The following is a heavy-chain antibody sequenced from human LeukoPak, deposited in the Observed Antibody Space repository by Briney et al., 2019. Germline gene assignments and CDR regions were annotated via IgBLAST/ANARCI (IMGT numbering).Heavy chain of an antibody. Sequence: SGGSLRLSYAASGFTFSSYAMSWVRQAPGKGLEWVSAISGSGGSTYYADSVKGRFTISRDNSKNTLYLQMNSLRAEDTAVYYCAKSSGYSYGSIDYWGQGTLVTVSS. CDR3: AKSSGYSYGSIDY. J-gene: IGHJ4*02. CDR2: ISGSGGST. CDR1: GFTFSSYA. V-gene: IGHV3-23*01. D-gene: IGHD5-18*01.